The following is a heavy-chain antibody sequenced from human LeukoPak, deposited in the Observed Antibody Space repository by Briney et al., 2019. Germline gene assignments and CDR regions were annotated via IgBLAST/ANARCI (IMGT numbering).Heavy chain of an antibody. J-gene: IGHJ4*02. Sequence: GGSLRLSCAASGFTFSSYEMNWVRQAPGKGLEGVSYISSRGSTIYYADSVKGRFTISRDNAKNSLYLQMNSLRAEDTAVYYCARDLGFGYYDSSGPEDYSDYWGQGTLVTVSS. D-gene: IGHD3-22*01. V-gene: IGHV3-48*03. CDR2: ISSRGSTI. CDR1: GFTFSSYE. CDR3: ARDLGFGYYDSSGPEDYSDY.